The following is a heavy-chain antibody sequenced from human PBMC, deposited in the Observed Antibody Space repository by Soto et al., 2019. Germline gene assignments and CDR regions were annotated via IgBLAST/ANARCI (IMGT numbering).Heavy chain of an antibody. CDR3: ARAAGSGGPDY. Sequence: ETLSPTCPVSGASIDSYLWTWIRQPPGQGLEWIGYIFASGSTKYNPNLNSRATISVDTPKNQFSLKLRSVTAADTAVYYCARAAGSGGPDYWGQGMLVTVYS. J-gene: IGHJ4*02. CDR2: IFASGST. CDR1: GASIDSYL. V-gene: IGHV4-59*01. D-gene: IGHD3-10*01.